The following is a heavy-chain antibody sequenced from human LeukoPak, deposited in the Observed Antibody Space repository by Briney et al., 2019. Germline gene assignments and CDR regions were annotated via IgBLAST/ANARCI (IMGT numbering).Heavy chain of an antibody. CDR1: GGSLSSYY. Sequence: PSETLSLTCTVSGGSLSSYYWSWIRQPPGKGLEWIGYIYYSGSTNYNPSLKSRVTISVDTSKNQFSLKLSSVTAADTAVYYCARESTDSSGWYYFDYWGQGTLVTVSS. V-gene: IGHV4-59*01. CDR2: IYYSGST. CDR3: ARESTDSSGWYYFDY. J-gene: IGHJ4*02. D-gene: IGHD6-19*01.